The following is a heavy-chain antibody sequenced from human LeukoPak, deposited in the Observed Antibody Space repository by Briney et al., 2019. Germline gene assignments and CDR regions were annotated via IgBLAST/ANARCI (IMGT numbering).Heavy chain of an antibody. CDR2: IHYSGST. CDR3: AREGVVVVPAAIHLYYYYYMDV. J-gene: IGHJ6*03. D-gene: IGHD2-2*02. CDR1: GGSISSYY. Sequence: PSETLSFTCTVSGGSISSYYWSWIRQPPGKGLEWIGDIHYSGSTNYNPSLKSRVTISVDTSKNQFSLKLSSVTAADTAVYYCAREGVVVVPAAIHLYYYYYMDVWGKGTTVTVSS. V-gene: IGHV4-59*01.